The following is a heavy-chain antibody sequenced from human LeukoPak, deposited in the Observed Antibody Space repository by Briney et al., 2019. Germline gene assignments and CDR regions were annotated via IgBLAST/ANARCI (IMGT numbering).Heavy chain of an antibody. CDR1: GFTFSSYW. V-gene: IGHV3-74*01. Sequence: PGGSLRLSCAASGFTFSSYWMDWVRHAPGKGLVWVSRIDSDGSSTSYADSVKGRFTISRDNAKNTLYLQMNSLRAEDTAVYYCARSPVSRSLGVVITRVYYFDYWGQGTLVTVSS. CDR2: IDSDGSST. D-gene: IGHD3-3*01. CDR3: ARSPVSRSLGVVITRVYYFDY. J-gene: IGHJ4*02.